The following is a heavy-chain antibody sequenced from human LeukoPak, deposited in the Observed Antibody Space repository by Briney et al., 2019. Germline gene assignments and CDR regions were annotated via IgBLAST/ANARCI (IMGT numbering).Heavy chain of an antibody. CDR1: GGSISSYY. Sequence: PETLSLTCTVSGGSISSYYWSWIRQPPGKGLEWIGYIYYSGSTNYNPSLKSRVTISVDTSKNQFSLKLSSVTAADTAVYYCARDDPYYGSSGSYWYFDLWGRGTLVTVSS. D-gene: IGHD3-22*01. CDR2: IYYSGST. CDR3: ARDDPYYGSSGSYWYFDL. V-gene: IGHV4-59*01. J-gene: IGHJ2*01.